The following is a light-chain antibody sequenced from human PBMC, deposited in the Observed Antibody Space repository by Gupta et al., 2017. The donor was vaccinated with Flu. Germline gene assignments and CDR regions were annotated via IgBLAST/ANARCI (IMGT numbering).Light chain of an antibody. J-gene: IGLJ2*01. CDR1: KLGGKY. CDR2: QDN. Sequence: YVLIQPPSVSVSPGQTASITCSGDKLGGKYVCWYQQKPGQSPVLVMFQDNNRPSEIPERFSGSNSGNTATLTISGTQAMDEAVYYCQAWDSSTVVFGGGTRLTVL. V-gene: IGLV3-1*01. CDR3: QAWDSSTVV.